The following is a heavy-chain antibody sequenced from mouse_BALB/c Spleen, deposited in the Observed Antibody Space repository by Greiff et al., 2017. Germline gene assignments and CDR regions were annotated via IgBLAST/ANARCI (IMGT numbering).Heavy chain of an antibody. Sequence: EVKLVESGGGLVKPGGSLKLSCAASGFAFSSYDMSWVRQTPEKRLEWVAYISSGGGSTYYPDTVKSRITISRDNAKNTLYMQMSRLKYESTAMYYGGRRGLGYAMDYWGQGTSVTVSS. D-gene: IGHD2-10*02. CDR3: GRRGLGYAMDY. CDR2: ISSGGGST. J-gene: IGHJ4*01. V-gene: IGHV5-12-1*01. CDR1: GFAFSSYD.